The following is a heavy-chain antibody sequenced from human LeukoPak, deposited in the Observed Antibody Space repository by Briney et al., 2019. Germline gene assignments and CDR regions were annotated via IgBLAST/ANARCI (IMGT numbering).Heavy chain of an antibody. CDR2: IKQDGSGK. J-gene: IGHJ4*02. CDR1: GFTFSSYW. CDR3: ARDVELGLDY. V-gene: IGHV3-7*01. D-gene: IGHD2-15*01. Sequence: ESGGSLRLSCGASGFTFSSYWMSWVRQAPGKGLEWVANIKQDGSGKYYVDSVKGRFTISRDNAKNSLYLQMNSLRAEDTAVYYCARDVELGLDYWGQGTLVTVSS.